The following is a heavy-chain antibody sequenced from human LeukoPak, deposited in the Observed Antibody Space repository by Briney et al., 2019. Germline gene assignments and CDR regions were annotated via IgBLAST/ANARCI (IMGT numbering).Heavy chain of an antibody. Sequence: PGGSLRLSCAASGFTFTDYWKSWVRQAPGKGLEWVGFIRRKADGGATAYAASVKGRFTISRDNSKNTLYLQMNSLRAEDTAVYYCARDLSSSGTGDYWGQGTLVTVSS. CDR2: IRRKADGGAT. V-gene: IGHV3-71*01. CDR1: GFTFTDYW. J-gene: IGHJ4*02. D-gene: IGHD6-19*01. CDR3: ARDLSSSGTGDY.